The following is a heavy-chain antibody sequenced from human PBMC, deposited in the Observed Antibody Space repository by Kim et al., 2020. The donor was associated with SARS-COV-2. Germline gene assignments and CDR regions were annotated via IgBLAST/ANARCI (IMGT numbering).Heavy chain of an antibody. Sequence: YAQKFQSRVTITADEYTSTAYLELSSLTSDDTAVYYCARDPDGDFAKWFDPWGQGTPVTVSS. V-gene: IGHV1-69*01. CDR3: ARDPDGDFAKWFDP. J-gene: IGHJ5*02. D-gene: IGHD4-17*01.